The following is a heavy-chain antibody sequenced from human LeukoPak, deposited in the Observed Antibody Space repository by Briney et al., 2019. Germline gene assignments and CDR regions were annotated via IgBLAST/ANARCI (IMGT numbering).Heavy chain of an antibody. CDR2: ISSSGSTI. J-gene: IGHJ4*02. V-gene: IGHV3-48*03. D-gene: IGHD4-23*01. CDR3: AREELRFDY. CDR1: GFTFSSYE. Sequence: GGSLRLSCAASGFTFSSYEMNWVRQAPGKGLEWVSYISSSGSTIYYADSVKGRFTISRDNAKNSLYLQMNSLRAEDTALYYCAREELRFDYWGQGTLVTVSS.